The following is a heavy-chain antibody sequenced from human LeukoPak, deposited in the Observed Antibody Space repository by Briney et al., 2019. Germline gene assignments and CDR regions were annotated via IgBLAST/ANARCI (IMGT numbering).Heavy chain of an antibody. CDR1: GFSFSNYW. CDR3: ARGGGYYVS. CDR2: IKQDGSEQ. Sequence: GGSLRLSCAASGFSFSNYWMSWVRQAPGKGLEWVANIKQDGSEQYCVDSVKGRFTISRDNAKNSLYLQMNSLRAEDTAVYCCARGGGYYVSWGQGALVTVSS. V-gene: IGHV3-7*04. J-gene: IGHJ4*02. D-gene: IGHD3-10*01.